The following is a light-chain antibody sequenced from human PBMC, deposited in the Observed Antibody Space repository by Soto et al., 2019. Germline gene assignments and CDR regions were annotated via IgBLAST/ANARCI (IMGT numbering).Light chain of an antibody. Sequence: DIQMTQSPSTLSASVGDRVTITCRASQSVSSWLAWYQQTPGKAPKLLIYRASSLDTGVPSRFGGSGSGTEFTLTINSLQPDDFGTYYCQQYKSYPLTFGGGTKVDIK. CDR3: QQYKSYPLT. CDR2: RAS. J-gene: IGKJ4*01. CDR1: QSVSSW. V-gene: IGKV1-5*03.